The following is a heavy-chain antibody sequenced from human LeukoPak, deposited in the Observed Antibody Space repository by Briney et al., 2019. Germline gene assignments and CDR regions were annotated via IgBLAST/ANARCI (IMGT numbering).Heavy chain of an antibody. CDR1: GFTVSSNY. CDR3: ARALVGATPEALCY. V-gene: IGHV3-66*01. D-gene: IGHD1-26*01. Sequence: GGSLRLSCAASGFTVSSNYMSWVRQAPGKGLEWVSVIYSGGSTYHADSVKGRFTISRDNSKNTLYLQMNSLRAEDTAVYYCARALVGATPEALCYWGQGTLVTVSS. J-gene: IGHJ4*02. CDR2: IYSGGST.